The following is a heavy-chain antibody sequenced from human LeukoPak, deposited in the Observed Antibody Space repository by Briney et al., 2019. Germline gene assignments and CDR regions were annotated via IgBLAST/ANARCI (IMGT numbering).Heavy chain of an antibody. V-gene: IGHV4-59*01. J-gene: IGHJ4*02. CDR3: ARGPLTEGLGYFDY. CDR1: GCSISAYY. D-gene: IGHD1-14*01. CDR2: IYYSGST. Sequence: SETLSLTCTVSGCSISAYYWSWIRRPPGKGLECIGYIYYSGSTNDNPSLKSRVTISVDRSKNQFSLKLISVTAADTALYYCARGPLTEGLGYFDYWGQGTLVTVSS.